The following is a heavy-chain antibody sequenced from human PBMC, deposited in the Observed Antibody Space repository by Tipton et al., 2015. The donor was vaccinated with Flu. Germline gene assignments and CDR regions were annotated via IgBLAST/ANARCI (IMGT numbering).Heavy chain of an antibody. D-gene: IGHD3-9*01. CDR3: AVTYYDILTGQLDY. CDR1: GGSISSYY. CDR2: IYTSGST. J-gene: IGHJ4*02. Sequence: TLSLTCTVSGGSISSYYWSWIRQPAGKGLEWIGRIYTSGSTNYNPSLKSRVTMSVDTSKNQFSLKLSSVTAADTAVYYCAVTYYDILTGQLDYWGQGTLVTVSS. V-gene: IGHV4-4*07.